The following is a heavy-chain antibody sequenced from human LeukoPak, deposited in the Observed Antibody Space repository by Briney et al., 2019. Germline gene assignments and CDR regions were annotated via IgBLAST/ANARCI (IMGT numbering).Heavy chain of an antibody. CDR3: ARVRDGYNDAYDI. D-gene: IGHD5-24*01. V-gene: IGHV1-46*01. CDR1: GYTFTSYY. J-gene: IGHJ3*02. CDR2: INPSGGST. Sequence: GASVKVSCKASGYTFTSYYIHWVRQAPGQGLEWMGLINPSGGSTNYAQKFQGRVTMTRDTSTRTVYMELSSLRSEDTAVYYCARVRDGYNDAYDIWGQGTMVTVSS.